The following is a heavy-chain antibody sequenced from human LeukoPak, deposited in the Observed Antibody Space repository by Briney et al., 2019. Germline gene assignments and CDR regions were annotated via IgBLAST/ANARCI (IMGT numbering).Heavy chain of an antibody. CDR3: AKFDIWSGYAMDV. CDR1: GFSFSRNA. D-gene: IGHD3-3*01. J-gene: IGHJ6*02. CDR2: FSGGDDSA. Sequence: GGSLRLSCAASGFSFSRNALSWVRQAPGRGLEWVSTFSGGDDSAQYADSVKGRFTMSRDNSKNTLYLQMNSLRAEDTAVYYCAKFDIWSGYAMDVWGQGTTVTVSS. V-gene: IGHV3-23*01.